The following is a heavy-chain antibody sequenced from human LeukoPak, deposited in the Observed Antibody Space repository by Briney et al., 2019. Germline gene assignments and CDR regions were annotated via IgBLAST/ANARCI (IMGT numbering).Heavy chain of an antibody. Sequence: GGSLRLSCAASGFTFSSYGMHWVRQAPGKGLEWVAVISYDGSNKYYIDSVKGRFTISRDNSKNTLYLQMNSLRAEDTAVYYCAKLLLDYGGNSEVDYWGQGTLVTVSS. CDR3: AKLLLDYGGNSEVDY. CDR2: ISYDGSNK. J-gene: IGHJ4*02. V-gene: IGHV3-30*18. D-gene: IGHD4-23*01. CDR1: GFTFSSYG.